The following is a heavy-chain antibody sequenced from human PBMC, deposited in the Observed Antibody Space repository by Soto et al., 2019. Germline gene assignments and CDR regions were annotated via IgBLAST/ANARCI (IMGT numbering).Heavy chain of an antibody. D-gene: IGHD1-7*01. J-gene: IGHJ6*03. CDR1: GFTFDDYA. CDR2: ISWNSGSI. CDR3: SKGLELSYYYYYYMDV. V-gene: IGHV3-9*01. Sequence: PGGSLRLSCAASGFTFDDYAMHWVRQAPGKGPEWVSGISWNSGSIGYADSVKGRFTISRDNAKNSLYLQMNSLRAEDTALYYCSKGLELSYYYYYYMDVWGKGTTVTVSS.